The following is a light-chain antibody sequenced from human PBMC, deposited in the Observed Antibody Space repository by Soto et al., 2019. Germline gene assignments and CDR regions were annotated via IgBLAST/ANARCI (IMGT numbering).Light chain of an antibody. CDR1: QSLIGW. CDR3: QQYNSYSRT. V-gene: IGKV1-5*01. J-gene: IGKJ1*01. CDR2: DTS. Sequence: IQMTQSPSTLSASVLHIFTMTSRASQSLIGWLAWYQQKPGKAPKLLIYDTSSLKSGVPSRFSGSGSGTEFSLSISSLQPDDFATYYCQQYNSYSRTFGQGTKVDIK.